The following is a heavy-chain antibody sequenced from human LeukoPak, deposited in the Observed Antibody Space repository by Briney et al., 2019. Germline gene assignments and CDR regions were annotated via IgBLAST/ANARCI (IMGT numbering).Heavy chain of an antibody. CDR1: GGSFSGYY. D-gene: IGHD3-9*01. J-gene: IGHJ4*02. CDR3: ARFHIFPPHLYFDY. V-gene: IGHV4-34*01. CDR2: INHSGST. Sequence: PSETLSLTCAVYGGSFSGYYWSWIRQPPGKGLEWIGEINHSGSTNYNPSLKSRVTISVDTSKNQFSLKLSSVTAADPAVYYCARFHIFPPHLYFDYWGQGTLVTVSS.